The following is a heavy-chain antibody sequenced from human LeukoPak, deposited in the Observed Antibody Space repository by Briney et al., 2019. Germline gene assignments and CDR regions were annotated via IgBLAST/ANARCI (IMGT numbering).Heavy chain of an antibody. CDR1: GFTFSNAW. V-gene: IGHV3-15*01. CDR2: IKSKTDGGTT. J-gene: IGHJ6*03. CDR3: TTARGTIFGTHYYMDV. D-gene: IGHD3-3*01. Sequence: PGGSLRLSCAASGFTFSNAWMSWVRQAPGKGLEWVGRIKSKTDGGTTDYAAPVKGRFTISRDDSKNTLYLQMNSLKTEDTAVYYCTTARGTIFGTHYYMDVWGKGTTVTVSS.